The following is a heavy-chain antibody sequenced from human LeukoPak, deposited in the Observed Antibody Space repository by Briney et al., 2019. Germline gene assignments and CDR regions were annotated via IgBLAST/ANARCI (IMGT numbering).Heavy chain of an antibody. Sequence: SETLSLTCSVSGGSISSYYWSWIRQPPGKGLEWIGYIYYSGSTNYNPSLKSRVTISVDTSKNQFSLKLSSVTAADTAVYYCARQGGTWLDHTYYFDYWGQGTLVTVSS. J-gene: IGHJ4*02. CDR1: GGSISSYY. CDR2: IYYSGST. D-gene: IGHD6-19*01. V-gene: IGHV4-59*08. CDR3: ARQGGTWLDHTYYFDY.